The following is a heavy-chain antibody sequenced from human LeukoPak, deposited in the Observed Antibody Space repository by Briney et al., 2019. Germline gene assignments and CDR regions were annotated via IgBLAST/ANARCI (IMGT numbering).Heavy chain of an antibody. CDR1: GFTFSDYA. V-gene: IGHV3-21*01. CDR3: ARGFWSGYYQFDY. Sequence: GGSLRLSCVASGFTFSDYAMNWVRQAPGKGLEWVSSISSSSSYIYYADSVKGRFTISRDNAKNSLYLQMNSLRAEDTAVYYCARGFWSGYYQFDYWGQGTLVTVSS. CDR2: ISSSSSYI. J-gene: IGHJ4*02. D-gene: IGHD3-3*01.